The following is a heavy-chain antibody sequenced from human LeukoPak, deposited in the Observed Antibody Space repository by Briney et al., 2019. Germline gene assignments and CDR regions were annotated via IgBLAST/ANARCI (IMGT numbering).Heavy chain of an antibody. V-gene: IGHV4-4*09. Sequence: PSETLSLTCTVSGGSMSGYWSWLRQPPGKGLEWIGFIYTFGSTKYNPSLKSRVTISGDMSRRQFSLKLTSVTAADTAVYFCARQGGYCSASRCPGGFHYMDVWGKGTTVAVSS. D-gene: IGHD2-15*01. J-gene: IGHJ6*03. CDR2: IYTFGST. CDR3: ARQGGYCSASRCPGGFHYMDV. CDR1: GGSMSGY.